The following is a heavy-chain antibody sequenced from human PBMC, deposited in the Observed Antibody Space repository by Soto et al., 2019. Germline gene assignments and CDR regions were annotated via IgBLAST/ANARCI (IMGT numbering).Heavy chain of an antibody. Sequence: SQTLSLTCTVSRGSINSYYWSWIRQPPGKGLEWIGYIYYSGSTNYNPSLKSRVTISVDTSKNQFSLKLSSVTAADTAVYYCAGDSSGYYFGCWGQGTLGTVSS. CDR1: RGSINSYY. CDR2: IYYSGST. CDR3: AGDSSGYYFGC. V-gene: IGHV4-59*01. J-gene: IGHJ4*02. D-gene: IGHD3-22*01.